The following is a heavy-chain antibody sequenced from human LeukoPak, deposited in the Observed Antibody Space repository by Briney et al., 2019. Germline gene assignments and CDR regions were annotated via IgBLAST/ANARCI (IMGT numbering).Heavy chain of an antibody. Sequence: GSLRLSCAASGFTFSSYAMTWVRQAPGKGLEWLGEINHSGSTNYNASLKSRVTISVDTSKKQFSLILSSVTAADTAVYYCARASLEPYFSSSEGYYSAMDVWGQGTTVTVSS. D-gene: IGHD6-6*01. V-gene: IGHV4-34*01. J-gene: IGHJ6*02. CDR1: GFTFSSYA. CDR3: ARASLEPYFSSSEGYYSAMDV. CDR2: INHSGST.